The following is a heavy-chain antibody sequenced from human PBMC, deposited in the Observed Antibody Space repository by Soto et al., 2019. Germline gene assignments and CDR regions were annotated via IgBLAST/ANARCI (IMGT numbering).Heavy chain of an antibody. CDR1: GSSISIYY. Sequence: SETLSLTCSVSGSSISIYYWNWIRQTPGKGLEWIGYMYYGGTTKYNPSLKSRVTISVDTSKNQVSLKLSSVTAADTAVYYCARGYYDGRHGLDVWGQGTTVTVSS. J-gene: IGHJ6*02. D-gene: IGHD3-3*01. V-gene: IGHV4-59*01. CDR3: ARGYYDGRHGLDV. CDR2: MYYGGTT.